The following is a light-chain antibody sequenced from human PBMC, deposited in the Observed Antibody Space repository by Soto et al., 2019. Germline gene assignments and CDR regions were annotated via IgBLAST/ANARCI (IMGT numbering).Light chain of an antibody. V-gene: IGLV1-44*01. Sequence: QSVLTQPPSASGTPGRRITISCSGSSSNIGSNSVSWYQQLPGTAPKLLIYTNNQRPSGVSDRISGSKSDTSASLAISGLQSVDEADYYCSSHNTIGTLQVFGPGTKVTVL. CDR2: TNN. CDR3: SSHNTIGTLQV. J-gene: IGLJ1*01. CDR1: SSNIGSNS.